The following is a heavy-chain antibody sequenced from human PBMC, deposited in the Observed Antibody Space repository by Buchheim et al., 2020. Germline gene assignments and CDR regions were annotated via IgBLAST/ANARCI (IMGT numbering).Heavy chain of an antibody. CDR2: ISGSGGST. CDR3: AKDGRYYDSSGYYSDAFDI. J-gene: IGHJ3*02. V-gene: IGHV3-23*01. D-gene: IGHD3-22*01. CDR1: GFTFSSYA. Sequence: EVQLLESGGGLVQPGGSLRLSCAASGFTFSSYAMSWVRQAPGKGLEWVSAISGSGGSTYYADSVKGRFTISRANSKNTLYLQMNSLRAEDTAVYYCAKDGRYYDSSGYYSDAFDIWGQGT.